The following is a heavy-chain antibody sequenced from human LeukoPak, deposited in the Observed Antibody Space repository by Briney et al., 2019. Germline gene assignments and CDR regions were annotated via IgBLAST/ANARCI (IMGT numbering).Heavy chain of an antibody. Sequence: GGSLRLSCAASGFTFNNYGMQWVRQAPGKGLEWVAVISYTGNTKYYVDSVKGRFTISRENSKNTLYLQMNSLRAEDTAVYYCVKESDEYSSSSSDYWGQGTLVTVSS. J-gene: IGHJ4*02. CDR1: GFTFNNYG. CDR2: ISYTGNTK. V-gene: IGHV3-30*18. CDR3: VKESDEYSSSSSDY. D-gene: IGHD6-6*01.